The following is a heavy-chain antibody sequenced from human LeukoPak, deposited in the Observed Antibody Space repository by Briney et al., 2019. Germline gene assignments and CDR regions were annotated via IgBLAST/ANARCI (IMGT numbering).Heavy chain of an antibody. J-gene: IGHJ4*02. V-gene: IGHV3-30*18. CDR2: ISYDGSNK. CDR3: AKDESFDWTFDY. Sequence: GGSLRLSCAASGFTFSSYGMHWVRQAPGKGLEWVAVISYDGSNKYYADSVKGRFTISRDNSKNTLYLQMNSLRAEDTAVYYCAKDESFDWTFDYWGQGTLVTVSS. CDR1: GFTFSSYG. D-gene: IGHD3-9*01.